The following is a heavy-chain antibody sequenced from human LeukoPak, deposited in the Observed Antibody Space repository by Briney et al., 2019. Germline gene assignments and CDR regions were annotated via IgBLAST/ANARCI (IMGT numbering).Heavy chain of an antibody. J-gene: IGHJ4*02. V-gene: IGHV3-11*04. D-gene: IGHD1-26*01. CDR1: GFTFSDYN. CDR2: ISRSGSTK. Sequence: GGSLRLSCAASGFTFSDYNMRWIRQAPGKGLEWVSSISRSGSTKYYADSVKGRFTISRDNAKNSLYLQMNSLRAEDTAVYYCARGPSGSYFDDYWGQGTLVTVSS. CDR3: ARGPSGSYFDDY.